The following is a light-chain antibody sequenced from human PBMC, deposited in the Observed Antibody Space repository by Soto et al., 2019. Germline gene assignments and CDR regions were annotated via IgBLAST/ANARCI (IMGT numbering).Light chain of an antibody. CDR2: AAS. V-gene: IGKV1-17*01. CDR3: LQQSSYPQT. CDR1: QAIRNN. J-gene: IGKJ1*01. Sequence: DIQMTQSPSSLSASIGDRVTITCRASQAIRNNVGWYQQHPGEAPKRLIYAASDLESGVPSRFSGSASGTEFTLTISSLQPEDFATYYCLQQSSYPQTFGQGTRVEIK.